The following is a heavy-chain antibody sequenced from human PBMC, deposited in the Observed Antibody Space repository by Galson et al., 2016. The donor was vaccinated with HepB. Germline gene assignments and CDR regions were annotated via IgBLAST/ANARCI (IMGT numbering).Heavy chain of an antibody. V-gene: IGHV3-48*02. CDR1: GFTFSSYS. J-gene: IGHJ4*02. CDR2: ISGSSSTI. D-gene: IGHD2-2*01. CDR3: ARRGIYCSSTSCYADY. Sequence: SLRLSCAASGFTFSSYSMNWVRQAPGKGLVWVSYISGSSSTIYYADSVKGRFTISRDNAKNSLYLQMNSLRDEDTAVYYCARRGIYCSSTSCYADYWGQGTLVTVSS.